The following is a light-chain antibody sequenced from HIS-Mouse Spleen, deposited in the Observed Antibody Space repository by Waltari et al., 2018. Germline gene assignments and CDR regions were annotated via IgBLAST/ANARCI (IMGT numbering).Light chain of an antibody. J-gene: IGLJ2*01. V-gene: IGLV2-11*01. CDR3: CSYAGSYTFEVV. CDR1: SSYVGGYNY. CDR2: DVS. Sequence: QSALTQPRSVSGSPGQSVTISCTGTSSYVGGYNYVPWYQQPPGKAPKLMIYDVSKRPSGVPDRFSGSKSGNTASLTISGLQAEDEADYYCCSYAGSYTFEVVFGGGTKLTVL.